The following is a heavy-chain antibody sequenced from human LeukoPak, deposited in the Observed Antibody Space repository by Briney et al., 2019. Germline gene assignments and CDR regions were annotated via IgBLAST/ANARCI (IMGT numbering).Heavy chain of an antibody. CDR3: ASPVLAAAGQIDY. J-gene: IGHJ4*02. D-gene: IGHD6-13*01. V-gene: IGHV4-39*01. CDR1: GGSMSSSGHY. Sequence: SETLSLTCTASGGSMSSSGHYWGWIRQPPGKGLEWIGSVYSGGSTSYNPSLHHRLTISVDTSKNQFSLKLGSVTAADTAVYYCASPVLAAAGQIDYWGQGTLVTVSS. CDR2: VYSGGST.